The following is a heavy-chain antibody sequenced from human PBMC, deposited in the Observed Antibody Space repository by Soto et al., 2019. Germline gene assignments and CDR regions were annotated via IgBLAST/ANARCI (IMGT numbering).Heavy chain of an antibody. V-gene: IGHV4-4*08. CDR1: GGSISSYH. CDR2: ILKTGST. J-gene: IGHJ5*02. D-gene: IGHD3-10*01. CDR3: AKFQTMVRGVHRGNWFDP. Sequence: PSETLSLTCTVSGGSISSYHWSWIRQSPGKGLEWIGYILKTGSTEYNPSLKSRVTISLDTSKNQFSLNVSSMTAADTAVYYCAKFQTMVRGVHRGNWFDPWGQGTQVPVSS.